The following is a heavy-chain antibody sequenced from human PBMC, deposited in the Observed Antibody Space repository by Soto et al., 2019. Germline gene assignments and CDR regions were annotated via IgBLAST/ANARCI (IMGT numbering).Heavy chain of an antibody. D-gene: IGHD3-10*02. CDR1: GYTFTGYY. CDR2: INPNSGGT. CDR3: AVEQGMTMWDFDY. J-gene: IGHJ4*02. V-gene: IGHV1-2*02. Sequence: ASVKVSCKASGYTFTGYYMHWVRQAPGQGLEWMGWINPNSGGTNYAQKFQGRVTMTRDTSISTAYMELSRLRSDDTAVYYCAVEQGMTMWDFDYWGQGTLVTVSS.